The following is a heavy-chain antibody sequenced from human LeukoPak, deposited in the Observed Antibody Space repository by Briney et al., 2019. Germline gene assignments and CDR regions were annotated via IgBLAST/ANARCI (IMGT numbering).Heavy chain of an antibody. CDR3: VKAQGGGYAYNWFDP. CDR1: GFTFSNYA. D-gene: IGHD5-12*01. Sequence: PGGPLRLSCSASGFTFSNYAMHWVRQAPGKGLEYVSAISSNGGSTYYADSVKGRFTISRDNSKNTLNLQMSSLRAEDTAVYYCVKAQGGGYAYNWFDPWGQGTLVTVSS. V-gene: IGHV3-64D*09. J-gene: IGHJ5*02. CDR2: ISSNGGST.